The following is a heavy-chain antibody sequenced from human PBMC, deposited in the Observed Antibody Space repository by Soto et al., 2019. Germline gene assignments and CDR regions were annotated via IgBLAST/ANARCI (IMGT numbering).Heavy chain of an antibody. CDR2: IYYSGST. V-gene: IGHV4-59*01. CDR3: ARALRIAAPFDY. Sequence: QVQLQESGPGLVKPSETLSLTCTVSGGSISSYYWSWIRQPPGKGLEWIGYIYYSGSTNYNPSLKRRVTISVDTSKNQFSLKLSSVTAADTAVYYCARALRIAAPFDYWGQGTLVTVSS. CDR1: GGSISSYY. J-gene: IGHJ4*02. D-gene: IGHD6-13*01.